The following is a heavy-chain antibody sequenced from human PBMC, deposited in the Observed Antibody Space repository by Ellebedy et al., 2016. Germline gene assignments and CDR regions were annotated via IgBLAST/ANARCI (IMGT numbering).Heavy chain of an antibody. J-gene: IGHJ4*02. V-gene: IGHV3-7*03. CDR2: IKQDGTKK. Sequence: GESLKISCAASGFTFSGYWMSWVRQAPGKGLEWVANIKQDGTKKYHVDSVKGRFTISRDNSRNLLYLQMNSLRAEDTAVYYCARARIDYWGQGTLVTVSS. D-gene: IGHD1-14*01. CDR3: ARARIDY. CDR1: GFTFSGYW.